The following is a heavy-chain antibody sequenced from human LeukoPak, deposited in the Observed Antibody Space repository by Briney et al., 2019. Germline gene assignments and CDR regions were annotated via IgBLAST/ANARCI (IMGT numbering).Heavy chain of an antibody. J-gene: IGHJ5*02. CDR3: ARVTGDYYDSSGYYFNWFDP. Sequence: SETLSLTCTVSGGSISSYYWSWIRQPPGKGLEWIGYIYYSGSTNYNPSLKSRVTTSVDTSKNQFSLKLSSVTAADTAVYYCARVTGDYYDSSGYYFNWFDPWGQGTLVTVSS. CDR2: IYYSGST. CDR1: GGSISSYY. V-gene: IGHV4-59*01. D-gene: IGHD3-22*01.